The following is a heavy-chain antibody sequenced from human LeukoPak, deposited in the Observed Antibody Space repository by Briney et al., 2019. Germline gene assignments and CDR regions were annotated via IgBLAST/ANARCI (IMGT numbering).Heavy chain of an antibody. V-gene: IGHV3-30*18. D-gene: IGHD6-6*01. CDR2: ISYDGSNK. CDR3: GKFWEYSSSSPIDY. Sequence: PGRSLRLSCAASGFTFSSYGMHWVRQAPGKGLEWVAVISYDGSNKYYADSVKGRFTISRDNSKNTLYLQMNSLRAEDTAVYYCGKFWEYSSSSPIDYWGQGTLVTVSS. CDR1: GFTFSSYG. J-gene: IGHJ4*02.